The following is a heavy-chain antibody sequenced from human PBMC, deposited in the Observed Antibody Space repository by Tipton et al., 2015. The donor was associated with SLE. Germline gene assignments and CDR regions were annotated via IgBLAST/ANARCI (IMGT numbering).Heavy chain of an antibody. CDR3: ARVVGPLDI. Sequence: SLRLSCAASGFTFSSYGMHWVRQAPGKGLEWVAVISYDGSNKYYADSVKGRFTISRDNSKDTLYLQMNSLRAEDTAVYYCARVVGPLDIWGQGTMVTVSS. CDR1: GFTFSSYG. J-gene: IGHJ3*02. CDR2: ISYDGSNK. V-gene: IGHV3-30*03.